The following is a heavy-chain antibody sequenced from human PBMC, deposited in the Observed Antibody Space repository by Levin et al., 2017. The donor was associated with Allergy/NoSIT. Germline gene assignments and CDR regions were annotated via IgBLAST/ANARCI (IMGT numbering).Heavy chain of an antibody. J-gene: IGHJ5*02. CDR2: FDPEDGET. CDR1: GYTLTELS. D-gene: IGHD3-10*01. V-gene: IGHV1-24*01. CDR3: ATVFFYGSGSYRREYNWFDP. Sequence: ASVKVSCKVSGYTLTELSMHWVRQAPGKGLEWMGGFDPEDGETIYAQKFQGRVTMTEDTSTDTAYMELSSLRSEDTAVYYCATVFFYGSGSYRREYNWFDPWGQGTLVTVSS.